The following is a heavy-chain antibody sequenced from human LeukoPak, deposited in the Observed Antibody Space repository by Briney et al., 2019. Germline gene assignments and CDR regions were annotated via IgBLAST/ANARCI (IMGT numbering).Heavy chain of an antibody. Sequence: NPPETLSLTCSVSGGAISDNDYHWGWIRQPPGKGLEWIGNIYDSGGTYYGPSLKSRVTISEDTSKNQFSLELSSVTAADTAVYYCARGMTGFSEGSFDYWGQGTLVTVSS. CDR1: GGAISDNDYH. D-gene: IGHD3-9*01. CDR2: IYDSGGT. J-gene: IGHJ4*02. V-gene: IGHV4-39*07. CDR3: ARGMTGFSEGSFDY.